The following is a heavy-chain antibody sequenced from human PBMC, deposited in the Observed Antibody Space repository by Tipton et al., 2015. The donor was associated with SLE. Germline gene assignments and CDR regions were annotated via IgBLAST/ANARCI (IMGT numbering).Heavy chain of an antibody. J-gene: IGHJ5*02. CDR1: GGSVSSSSKY. V-gene: IGHV4-39*07. D-gene: IGHD5-18*01. CDR3: ARLHGYSYGLNWFDP. CDR2: IYYTGTTT. Sequence: TLSLTCTVSGGSVSSSSKYWAWIRQPPGKGLEWIGSIYYTGTTTYYNSFLKSRVTMSVDTSKNQFSLRPTSVIAADTAVYYCARLHGYSYGLNWFDPWGQGTLISVSS.